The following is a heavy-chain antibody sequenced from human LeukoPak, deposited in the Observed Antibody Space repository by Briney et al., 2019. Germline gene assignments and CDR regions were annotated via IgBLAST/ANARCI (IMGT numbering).Heavy chain of an antibody. CDR2: IETGGAST. CDR3: ARDGSGGEYYFDY. Sequence: GGSLRLSCAASGFTFSSYGMSWVRQAPGKWLEWVSAIETGGASTYYADSVKGRFSISRDNSKNTLYLQMNSLRAEDTAVYYCARDGSGGEYYFDYWGQGTLVTVSS. J-gene: IGHJ4*02. CDR1: GFTFSSYG. D-gene: IGHD3-10*01. V-gene: IGHV3-23*01.